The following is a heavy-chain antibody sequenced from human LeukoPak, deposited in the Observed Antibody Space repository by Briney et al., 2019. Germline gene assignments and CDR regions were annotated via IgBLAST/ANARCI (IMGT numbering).Heavy chain of an antibody. J-gene: IGHJ4*02. D-gene: IGHD3-22*01. Sequence: HGASVKVSCKASGYTFTNYYMHWVRQAPGQGLEWMGVINPSGGSSSYAQKFQDRVTMTRDTSTSTVYMELSSLRSEDTAIYYCARVQRITMISFDYWGQGTLVTVSS. CDR2: INPSGGSS. V-gene: IGHV1-46*01. CDR1: GYTFTNYY. CDR3: ARVQRITMISFDY.